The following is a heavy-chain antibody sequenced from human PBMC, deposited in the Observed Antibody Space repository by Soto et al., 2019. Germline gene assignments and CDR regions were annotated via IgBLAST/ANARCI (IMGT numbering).Heavy chain of an antibody. CDR3: AHWRGGYGDW. CDR1: GFSLTSNEMG. J-gene: IGHJ4*02. CDR2: IYWTDEK. D-gene: IGHD2-15*01. V-gene: IGHV2-5*01. Sequence: QITLKESGPTLVKPTQTLTLTCTFSGFSLTSNEMGVGWIRQPPGQALEWLALIYWTDEKRYSPSLKSRLSITKDTSKNQVVLTMTKMNPVDTATYDCAHWRGGYGDWWGQGTLVTVSS.